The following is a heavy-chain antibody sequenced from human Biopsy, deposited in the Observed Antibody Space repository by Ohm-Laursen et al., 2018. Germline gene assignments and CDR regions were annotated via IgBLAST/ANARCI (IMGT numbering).Heavy chain of an antibody. CDR1: GYMFLRYY. CDR2: IPPRGSDA. Sequence: SVKVSCKASGYMFLRYYIHWVRQAPGKGLEWMGIIPPRGSDATYAQKFQGRLIMTTDTSTATVYMQLGNLTSEDTAVYFCARDRIELEATPTNADYYYFGMDVWGQGTTVTVS. V-gene: IGHV1-46*01. D-gene: IGHD1-26*01. CDR3: ARDRIELEATPTNADYYYFGMDV. J-gene: IGHJ6*02.